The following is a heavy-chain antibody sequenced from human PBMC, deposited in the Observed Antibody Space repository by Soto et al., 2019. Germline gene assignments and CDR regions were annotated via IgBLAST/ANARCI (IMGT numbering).Heavy chain of an antibody. Sequence: SETLSLTCTVSGGSISSSSYYWGWIRQPPGKGLEWIGSIYYSGSTYYNPSLKSRVTISVDTSKNQFSLKLSSVTAADTAVYYCARQHGSVVVTAYYFDYWGQGTLVTISS. CDR3: ARQHGSVVVTAYYFDY. J-gene: IGHJ4*02. D-gene: IGHD2-21*02. CDR2: IYYSGST. V-gene: IGHV4-39*01. CDR1: GGSISSSSYY.